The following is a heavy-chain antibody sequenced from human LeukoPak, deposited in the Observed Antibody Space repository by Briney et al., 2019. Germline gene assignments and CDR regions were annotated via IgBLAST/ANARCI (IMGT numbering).Heavy chain of an antibody. Sequence: SQTLSLTCTVSGGSISSGSYYWSWIRQPAGKGLEWIGRIYASGSTNYNPSLNNRLTISLDTSKNQFSLKLSSVTAADTAVYYCARDFRGRYCSGGSCYSEADYWGQGTLVTVSS. CDR1: GGSISSGSYY. V-gene: IGHV4-61*02. J-gene: IGHJ4*02. CDR3: ARDFRGRYCSGGSCYSEADY. D-gene: IGHD2-15*01. CDR2: IYASGST.